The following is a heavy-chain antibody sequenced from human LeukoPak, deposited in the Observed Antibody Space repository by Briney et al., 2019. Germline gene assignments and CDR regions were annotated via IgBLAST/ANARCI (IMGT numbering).Heavy chain of an antibody. CDR3: ARGDYYDSSGYLQFDY. CDR2: INPSGAST. D-gene: IGHD3-22*01. V-gene: IGHV1-46*01. Sequence: ASVKVSCKASGYTFTSYYMHWVRQAPGQGLEWMGIINPSGASTSYAQKFQGRVTMTRHTSTSTVYMELSSLRSEDTAAYYCARGDYYDSSGYLQFDYWGQGTLVTVSS. J-gene: IGHJ4*02. CDR1: GYTFTSYY.